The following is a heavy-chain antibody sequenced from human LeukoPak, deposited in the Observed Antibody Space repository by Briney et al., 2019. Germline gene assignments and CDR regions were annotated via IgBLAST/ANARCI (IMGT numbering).Heavy chain of an antibody. Sequence: GGSLRLSCAASGFTFSSYAMHWVRQAPGKGLEWVAVISYDGSNKYYADSVKGRFTISRDNAKNSLYLEMNSLRAEDTAIYYCATEQEWKFDHWGQGALVTVSS. CDR2: ISYDGSNK. D-gene: IGHD1/OR15-1a*01. CDR3: ATEQEWKFDH. CDR1: GFTFSSYA. J-gene: IGHJ4*02. V-gene: IGHV3-30-3*01.